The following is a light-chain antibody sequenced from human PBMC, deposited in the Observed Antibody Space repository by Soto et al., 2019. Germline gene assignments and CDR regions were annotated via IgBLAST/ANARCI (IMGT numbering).Light chain of an antibody. CDR3: SSYAGNNLLV. J-gene: IGLJ2*01. CDR2: EVN. V-gene: IGLV2-8*01. Sequence: QSALTQPPSASGCPGQSVTISCTGTSSDVGGYNYVSWYQQHPGKAPRLMIYEVNKRPSGVPYRFSGSKSGNTASLTVSGLQADDEAVYYCSSYAGNNLLVFGGGTKLTVL. CDR1: SSDVGGYNY.